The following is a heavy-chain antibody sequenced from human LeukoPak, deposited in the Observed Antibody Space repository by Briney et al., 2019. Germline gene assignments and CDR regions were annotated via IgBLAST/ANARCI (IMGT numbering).Heavy chain of an antibody. J-gene: IGHJ4*02. Sequence: GGSLRLSCAASGFTFSSYSMNWVRQAPGKGLEWVSSISSSSSYIYYADSVKGRFTISRDNAKNSLYLQMNSLRAEDTAVYYCARGEQLALFDYWGQGTLVTVSS. CDR2: ISSSSSYI. CDR3: ARGEQLALFDY. V-gene: IGHV3-21*01. D-gene: IGHD6-6*01. CDR1: GFTFSSYS.